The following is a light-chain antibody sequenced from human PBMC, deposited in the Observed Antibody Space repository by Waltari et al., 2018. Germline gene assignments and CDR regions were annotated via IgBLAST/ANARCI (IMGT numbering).Light chain of an antibody. CDR2: DVT. CDR1: GSAIDDSDF. Sequence: QSALTQPASVSGSPGQSITISCSGIGSAIDDSDFVSWYQHQQGKAPRVIIYDVTNRPSGISHRFSASKSANTASLTISGLQPEDEGDYYCTSQALDGVVLFGGGTQVTV. CDR3: TSQALDGVVL. V-gene: IGLV2-14*03. J-gene: IGLJ3*02.